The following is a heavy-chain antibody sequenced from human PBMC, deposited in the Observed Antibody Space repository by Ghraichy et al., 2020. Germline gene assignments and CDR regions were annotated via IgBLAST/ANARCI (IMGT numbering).Heavy chain of an antibody. Sequence: SGPTLVKPTQTLTLTCTFSGFSLSTSGVGVGWIRQPPGKALEWLALIYWDDDKRYSPSLKSRLTITKDTSKNQVVLTMTNMDPVDTATYYCALPYGDLMGVWFDPWGQGTLVTVSS. CDR2: IYWDDDK. V-gene: IGHV2-5*02. CDR1: GFSLSTSGVG. J-gene: IGHJ5*02. D-gene: IGHD4-17*01. CDR3: ALPYGDLMGVWFDP.